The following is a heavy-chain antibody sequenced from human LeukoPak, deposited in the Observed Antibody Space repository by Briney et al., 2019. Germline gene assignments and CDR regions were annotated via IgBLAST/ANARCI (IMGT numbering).Heavy chain of an antibody. CDR3: ARSPWYYYGSGSYYNAPKYFDY. D-gene: IGHD3-10*01. V-gene: IGHV4-34*01. J-gene: IGHJ4*02. CDR1: GGSFSGYY. CDR2: INHSGST. Sequence: SETLSLTCAVYGGSFSGYYWSWIRQPPGKGLEWIGEINHSGSTNYNPSLKSRVTIPVDTSKNQFSLKLSSVTAADTAVYYCARSPWYYYGSGSYYNAPKYFDYWGQGTLVTVSS.